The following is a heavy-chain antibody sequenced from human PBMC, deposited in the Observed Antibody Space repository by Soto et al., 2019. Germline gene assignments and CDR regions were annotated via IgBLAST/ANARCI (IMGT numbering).Heavy chain of an antibody. J-gene: IGHJ4*02. CDR1: GGSISSSYYY. D-gene: IGHD3-10*01. CDR2: IYYSGST. Sequence: SETLSLTCTVSGGSISSSYYYWGWIRQPPGKGLEWIGSIYYSGSTYYNPSLKSRVTISVDTSKNQFSLKLSSVTAADTAVYYCASYGRGTYYYGYYFHHWGQGTPVTVS. CDR3: ASYGRGTYYYGYYFHH. V-gene: IGHV4-39*01.